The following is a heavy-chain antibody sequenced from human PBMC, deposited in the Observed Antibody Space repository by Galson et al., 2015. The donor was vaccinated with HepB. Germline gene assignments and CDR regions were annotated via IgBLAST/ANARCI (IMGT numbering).Heavy chain of an antibody. CDR3: ARDGSGYSYGFRYYYYYMDV. D-gene: IGHD5-18*01. CDR1: GFTFSSYW. Sequence: SLRLSCAASGFTFSSYWMHWVRQAPGKGLVWVSRINSDGSSTSYADSVKGRFTISRDNAKNTLYLQMNSLRAEDTAVYYCARDGSGYSYGFRYYYYYMDVWSKGTTVTVSS. CDR2: INSDGSST. V-gene: IGHV3-74*01. J-gene: IGHJ6*03.